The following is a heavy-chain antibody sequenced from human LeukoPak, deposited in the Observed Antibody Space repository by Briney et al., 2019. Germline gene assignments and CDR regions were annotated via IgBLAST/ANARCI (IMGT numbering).Heavy chain of an antibody. CDR1: GYTFTSYD. J-gene: IGHJ4*02. CDR2: MNPNSGNT. V-gene: IGHV1-8*01. D-gene: IGHD6-13*01. Sequence: GASVKVSCKASGYTFTSYDINWVRQATGQGLEWMGWMNPNSGNTGYAQKFQGRVTMPRNTSISTAYMELSSLRSEDTAVYYCARGYGLAAGTEFYDYRGQGTLVTVSS. CDR3: ARGYGLAAGTEFYDY.